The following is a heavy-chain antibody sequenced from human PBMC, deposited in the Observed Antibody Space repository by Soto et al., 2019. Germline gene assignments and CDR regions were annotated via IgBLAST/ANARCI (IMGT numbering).Heavy chain of an antibody. CDR2: IKSDGTVT. J-gene: IGHJ5*01. V-gene: IGHV3-74*01. CDR1: GITFSTYR. CDR3: ARENYDFWSGYYLDS. D-gene: IGHD3-3*01. Sequence: EVQLGESGGGLVQPGGSPRLSCVVSGITFSTYRMHWVRQAPGKGLVWVSHIKSDGTVTHYTDSVRGRFIISRDNAKNTLFLQMNSLRAEDTAGYYCARENYDFWSGYYLDSWGKGTMVTVSS.